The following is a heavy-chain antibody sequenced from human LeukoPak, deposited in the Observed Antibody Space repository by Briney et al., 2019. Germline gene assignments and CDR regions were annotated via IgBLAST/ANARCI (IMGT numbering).Heavy chain of an antibody. Sequence: GDSLKISCKGSGYSFTSYWIGWVRQMPGKGLDWMGIIYPGDSDTRYSPSFQGQVTISADKYISTAYLQLRGLRASDTAIYYCVRFGLTSSLDSWGQGTLVTVSS. J-gene: IGHJ5*01. CDR1: GYSFTSYW. V-gene: IGHV5-51*01. CDR3: VRFGLTSSLDS. D-gene: IGHD6-13*01. CDR2: IYPGDSDT.